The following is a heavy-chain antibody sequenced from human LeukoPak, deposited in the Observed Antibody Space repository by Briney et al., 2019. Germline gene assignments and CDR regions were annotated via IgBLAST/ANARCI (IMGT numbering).Heavy chain of an antibody. CDR2: ISDYNGNT. V-gene: IGHV1-18*01. J-gene: IGHJ5*02. Sequence: EASVKVSCTASGYTFTSYGISWVRQAPGQGLEWMGWISDYNGNTNYAQKLQGRVTMTTDTSTSTAYMELRSLRSDDTAVYYCARDLYRDSLPVSWFDPWGQGTLVTVSS. CDR3: ARDLYRDSLPVSWFDP. CDR1: GYTFTSYG. D-gene: IGHD4-11*01.